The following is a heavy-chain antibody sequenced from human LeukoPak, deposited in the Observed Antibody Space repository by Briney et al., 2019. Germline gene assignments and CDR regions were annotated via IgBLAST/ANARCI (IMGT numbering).Heavy chain of an antibody. Sequence: PGRSLRLSCAASGFTFDDYAMHWVRQAPGKGLEWVSGISWNSGSIGYADSVKGRFTISRDNAKNSLYLQMNSLRAEDTALYYCAKGLQLLGGFDYWGQGTLVTVSS. CDR2: ISWNSGSI. J-gene: IGHJ4*02. CDR1: GFTFDDYA. V-gene: IGHV3-9*01. CDR3: AKGLQLLGGFDY. D-gene: IGHD5-24*01.